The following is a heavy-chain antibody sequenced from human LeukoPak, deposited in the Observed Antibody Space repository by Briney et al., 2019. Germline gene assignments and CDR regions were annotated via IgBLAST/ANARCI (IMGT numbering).Heavy chain of an antibody. CDR3: ARSPDDAFDI. CDR1: GGSISSGGHY. CDR2: IYHTGTT. V-gene: IGHV4-31*03. Sequence: PSETLSLTCTVSGGSISSGGHYWTWTRQHPGKGLEWIAYIYHTGTTYYNPSLKSRVNISVDTSKNQFSLKLSSVTAADTAVYYCARSPDDAFDIWGQGTMVTVSS. J-gene: IGHJ3*02.